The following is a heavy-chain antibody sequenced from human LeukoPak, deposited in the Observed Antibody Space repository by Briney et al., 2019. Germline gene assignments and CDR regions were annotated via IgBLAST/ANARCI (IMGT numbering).Heavy chain of an antibody. J-gene: IGHJ5*02. CDR1: GGSISSYY. Sequence: SETLSLTCTVSGGSISSYYWSWIRQPPGKGLEWIGYIYYSGSTNYNPSLKSRVTISVDTSKNQFSLKLSSVTAADTAVYYCARRRTDLLLSYFDPWGQGTLVTVSS. CDR3: ARRRTDLLLSYFDP. D-gene: IGHD2-21*01. V-gene: IGHV4-59*01. CDR2: IYYSGST.